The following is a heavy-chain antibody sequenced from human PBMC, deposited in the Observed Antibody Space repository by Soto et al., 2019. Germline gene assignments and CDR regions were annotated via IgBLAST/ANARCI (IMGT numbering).Heavy chain of an antibody. J-gene: IGHJ4*02. V-gene: IGHV3-7*01. CDR3: ARGLLWFGELLENFDY. Sequence: EVQLVESGGGLVQPGGSLRLSCAASGFTFSSYWMSWVRQAPGKGLEWVVNIKQDGSEKYYVDSVKGRFTISRDNAKNSLYLQMNSLRAEDTAVYYCARGLLWFGELLENFDYWGQGTLVTVSS. CDR2: IKQDGSEK. CDR1: GFTFSSYW. D-gene: IGHD3-10*01.